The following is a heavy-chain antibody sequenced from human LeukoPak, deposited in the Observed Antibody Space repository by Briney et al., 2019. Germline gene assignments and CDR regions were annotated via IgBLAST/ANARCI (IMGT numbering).Heavy chain of an antibody. J-gene: IGHJ5*02. CDR1: GLTFSDYY. CDR3: ARSARAPES. CDR2: ISGSSSVT. V-gene: IGHV3-11*03. Sequence: GGSLRLSCAASGLTFSDYYMSWIRQAPGKGLEWVSYISGSSSVTSYADSVRGRFTISRDNAKNSLYLQMNSLRAEDTAVYYCARSARAPESWGPGTLVTVSS.